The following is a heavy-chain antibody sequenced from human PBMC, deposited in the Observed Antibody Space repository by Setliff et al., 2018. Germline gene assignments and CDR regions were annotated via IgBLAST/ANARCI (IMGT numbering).Heavy chain of an antibody. Sequence: LSLSCAASGFTFDDYAITWVRQAPGKGLEWVSSIGASGDRTYYADSVKGRFTISRDNSRNSLYLQMNSLRVEDTASYYCARDPNGDYVGAFDPWGQGILVTVS. D-gene: IGHD4-17*01. CDR2: IGASGDRT. CDR1: GFTFDDYA. J-gene: IGHJ5*02. V-gene: IGHV3-23*01. CDR3: ARDPNGDYVGAFDP.